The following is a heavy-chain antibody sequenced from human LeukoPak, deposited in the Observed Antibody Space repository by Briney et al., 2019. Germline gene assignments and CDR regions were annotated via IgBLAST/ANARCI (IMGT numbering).Heavy chain of an antibody. CDR1: GFTFSSYA. CDR2: ISGSGGST. V-gene: IGHV3-23*01. CDR3: AKGDCSGGSCYPPGYYYYMDV. J-gene: IGHJ6*03. Sequence: GGSLRLSCAASGFTFSSYAMSWVRQAPGKGLEWVSAISGSGGSTYYADSVKGRFTISRDNSKNTLYLQMNSLRAEDTAVYYCAKGDCSGGSCYPPGYYYYMDVWGKGTTVTVSS. D-gene: IGHD2-15*01.